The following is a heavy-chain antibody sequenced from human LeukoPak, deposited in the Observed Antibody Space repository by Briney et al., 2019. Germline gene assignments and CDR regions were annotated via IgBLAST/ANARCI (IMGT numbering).Heavy chain of an antibody. V-gene: IGHV3-48*04. CDR2: ISRSSSPT. D-gene: IGHD3-22*01. J-gene: IGHJ4*02. CDR3: ARDSAYYYDSSGYPFDY. Sequence: HSGGSLRLSCAASGFTFSSYSMNWIRQAPGKGLEWVSYISRSSSPTYFADSVKGRFTISRDNAKNSLYLQMNSLRAEDTAVYYCARDSAYYYDSSGYPFDYWGQGTLVTVSS. CDR1: GFTFSSYS.